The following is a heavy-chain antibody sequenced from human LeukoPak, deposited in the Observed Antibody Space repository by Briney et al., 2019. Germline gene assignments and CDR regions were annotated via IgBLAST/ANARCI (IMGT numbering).Heavy chain of an antibody. J-gene: IGHJ3*02. CDR3: ATVSLPVQSGSYSDAFDI. CDR2: FDPEDGET. V-gene: IGHV1-24*01. Sequence: ASVKVSCKVSRYTLTELSMHWVRQAPGKGLEWMGGFDPEDGETIYAQKFQGRVTMTEETSTDTAYMELSSLRSEDTAVYYCATVSLPVQSGSYSDAFDIWGQGTMVTVSS. CDR1: RYTLTELS. D-gene: IGHD1-26*01.